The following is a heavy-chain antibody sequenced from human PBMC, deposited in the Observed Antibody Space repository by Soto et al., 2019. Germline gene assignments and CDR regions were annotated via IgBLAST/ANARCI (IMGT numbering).Heavy chain of an antibody. CDR2: ISGSGGST. CDR1: GFTFSSYA. CDR3: AKDASLYDSIWGSYRCDAFDI. V-gene: IGHV3-23*01. Sequence: EVQLLESGGGLVQPGGSLRLSCAASGFTFSSYAMSWVRQAPGKGLEWVSAISGSGGSTYYADSVKGRFTISRDNSKNTLHLQMNSLRAEDTTVYYCAKDASLYDSIWGSYRCDAFDIWGQGTMVTISS. D-gene: IGHD3-16*02. J-gene: IGHJ3*02.